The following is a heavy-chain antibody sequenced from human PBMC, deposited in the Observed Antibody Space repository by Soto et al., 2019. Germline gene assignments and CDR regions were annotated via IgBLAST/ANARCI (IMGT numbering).Heavy chain of an antibody. CDR3: ARSLAVRGVIVNWFDS. Sequence: KVACTVQRQTFTWLSMAWAGYAPGQGLGWMGWINPNSGGTNYAQTFQGWVTMTRDTSISTAYMELRRLRSDDTAVYYCARSLAVRGVIVNWFDSWGQGTLVTVSS. CDR1: RQTFTWLS. J-gene: IGHJ5*01. CDR2: INPNSGGT. V-gene: IGHV1-2*04. D-gene: IGHD3-10*02.